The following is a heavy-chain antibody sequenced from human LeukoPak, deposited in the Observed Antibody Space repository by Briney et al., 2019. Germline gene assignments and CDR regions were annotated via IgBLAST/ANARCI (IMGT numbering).Heavy chain of an antibody. CDR3: AKDAEANRGAFDI. Sequence: PGGSLRLSCAASGFTFSNYWMNWVRQAPGKGLEWVANIKQDGSERYYVDSVKGRFTISRDNAKNSLYLQMNSLRAEDTALYYCAKDAEANRGAFDIWGQGTMVTVSS. CDR2: IKQDGSER. D-gene: IGHD7-27*01. V-gene: IGHV3-7*03. J-gene: IGHJ3*02. CDR1: GFTFSNYW.